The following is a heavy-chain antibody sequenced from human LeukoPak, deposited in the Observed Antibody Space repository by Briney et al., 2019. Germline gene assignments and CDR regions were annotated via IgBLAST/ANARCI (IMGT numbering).Heavy chain of an antibody. D-gene: IGHD7-27*01. J-gene: IGHJ4*02. CDR2: ISGSGGST. CDR3: AKNHYFPGDLDY. V-gene: IGHV3-23*01. CDR1: GFTFSSFA. Sequence: GGSLRLSCAASGFTFSSFAMTWVRQAPGKGLEWVSTISGSGGSTYYADSVKGRFTISRDNSKNTLYLQMNSLRAEDTAVYYCAKNHYFPGDLDYWGQGTLVTVSS.